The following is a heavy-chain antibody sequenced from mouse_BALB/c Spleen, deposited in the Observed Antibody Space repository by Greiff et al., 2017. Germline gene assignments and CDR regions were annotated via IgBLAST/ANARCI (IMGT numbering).Heavy chain of an antibody. D-gene: IGHD1-1*01. CDR3: ARGSYGSKEYFDV. Sequence: EVQLQESGGGLVKPGGSLKLSCAASGFTFSSYAMSWVRQTPEKRLEWVASISSGGSTYYPDSVKGRFTISRDNARNILYLQMSSLRSEDTAMYYCARGSYGSKEYFDVWGAGTTVTVSA. CDR1: GFTFSSYA. J-gene: IGHJ1*01. CDR2: ISSGGST. V-gene: IGHV5-6-5*01.